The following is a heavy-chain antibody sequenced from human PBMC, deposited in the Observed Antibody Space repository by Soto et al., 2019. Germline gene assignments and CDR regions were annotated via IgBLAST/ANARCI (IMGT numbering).Heavy chain of an antibody. CDR3: AKAGESYSSGWYGYFQH. CDR1: GFTFSSYG. J-gene: IGHJ1*01. V-gene: IGHV3-30*18. Sequence: QVQLVESGGGVVQPGRSLRLSCAASGFTFSSYGMHWVRQAPGKGLEWVAVISYDGSNKYYADSVKGRFTISRDSSKNTLYLQMNSLRAEDTAMYYCAKAGESYSSGWYGYFQHWGQGTLVTVSS. D-gene: IGHD6-19*01. CDR2: ISYDGSNK.